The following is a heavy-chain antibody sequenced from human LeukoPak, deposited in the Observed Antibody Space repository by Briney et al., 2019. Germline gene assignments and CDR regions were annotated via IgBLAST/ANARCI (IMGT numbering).Heavy chain of an antibody. CDR2: ISAYNGNT. CDR1: GYTFTSYG. D-gene: IGHD2-21*02. CDR3: ARAYMTATRHSDS. Sequence: ASVKVSCKASGYTFTSYGISWVRQAPGQGLEWMGWISAYNGNTNYAQKLQGRVTMTTDTSTSTAYMELSSLRSEDTAVYYCARAYMTATRHSDSWGQGTLVTVSS. J-gene: IGHJ4*02. V-gene: IGHV1-18*01.